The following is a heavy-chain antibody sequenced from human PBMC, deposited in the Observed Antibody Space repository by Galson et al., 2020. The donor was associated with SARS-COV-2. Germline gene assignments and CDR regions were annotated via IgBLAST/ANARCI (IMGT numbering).Heavy chain of an antibody. D-gene: IGHD6-13*01. V-gene: IGHV4-31*03. J-gene: IGHJ6*02. CDR3: ARGEEQQSSSMDV. Sequence: ETSETLSLTCTVSGGSISSGGYYWSWIRQHPGKGLEWIGYIYYSGSTYYNPSLKSRVTISVDTSKHQFSLKLSSVTAADTAVYYCARGEEQQSSSMDVWGQGTTVTVSS. CDR2: IYYSGST. CDR1: GGSISSGGYY.